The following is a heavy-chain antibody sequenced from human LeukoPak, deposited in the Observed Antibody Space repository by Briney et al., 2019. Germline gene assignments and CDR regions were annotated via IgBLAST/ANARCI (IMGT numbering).Heavy chain of an antibody. D-gene: IGHD2-15*01. CDR2: FDPEDGET. CDR1: GYTLPELS. Sequence: PVASVKVSFKVSGYTLPELSMHWLRPAPAKGLEWMGGFDPEDGETIYAQKFQGRVTMTEDTSTDTAYMELSSLRSEDTAVYYCATDNSIRGGTKAFDIWGQGTMVTVSS. V-gene: IGHV1-24*01. CDR3: ATDNSIRGGTKAFDI. J-gene: IGHJ3*02.